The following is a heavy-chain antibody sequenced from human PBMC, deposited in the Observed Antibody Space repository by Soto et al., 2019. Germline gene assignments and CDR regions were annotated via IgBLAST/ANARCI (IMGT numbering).Heavy chain of an antibody. CDR3: ARTQYSGIAAAGIGYYFDY. V-gene: IGHV4-31*03. CDR2: IYYSGST. D-gene: IGHD6-13*01. Sequence: PSETLSLTCTVSGGSISSGGYYWSWIRQHPGKGLEWIGYIYYSGSTYYNPSLKSRVTISVDTSKNQFSLKLSSVTAADTAVYYCARTQYSGIAAAGIGYYFDYWGQGTLVTVSS. J-gene: IGHJ4*02. CDR1: GGSISSGGYY.